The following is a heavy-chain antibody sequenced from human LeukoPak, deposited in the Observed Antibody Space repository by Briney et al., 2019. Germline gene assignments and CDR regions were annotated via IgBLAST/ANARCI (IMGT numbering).Heavy chain of an antibody. CDR1: GFTFNSYA. CDR2: ISGSGGNT. J-gene: IGHJ4*02. CDR3: ANEVPHFDY. Sequence: GGSLRLSCAASGFTFNSYAMSWVRQAPGKGLEWVSVISGSGGNTYYADSVKGRFTITRDNSKNTLYLQINSLRAEDTAVYYCANEVPHFDYWGQGTLVTVSS. V-gene: IGHV3-23*01. D-gene: IGHD2-2*01.